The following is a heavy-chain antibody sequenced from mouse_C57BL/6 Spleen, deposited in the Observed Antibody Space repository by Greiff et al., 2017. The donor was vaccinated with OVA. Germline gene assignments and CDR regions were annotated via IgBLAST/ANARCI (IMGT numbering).Heavy chain of an antibody. CDR3: ALYGSSNWYFDV. D-gene: IGHD1-1*01. V-gene: IGHV1-69*01. CDR1: GYTFTSYW. J-gene: IGHJ1*03. CDR2: IDPSDSYT. Sequence: VQLQQPGAELVMPGASVKLSCKASGYTFTSYWMHWVKQRPGQGLEWIGEIDPSDSYTNYNQKFKGKSTLTVDKSSSTAYMQLSSLTSEDSAVYYCALYGSSNWYFDVWGTGTTVTVSS.